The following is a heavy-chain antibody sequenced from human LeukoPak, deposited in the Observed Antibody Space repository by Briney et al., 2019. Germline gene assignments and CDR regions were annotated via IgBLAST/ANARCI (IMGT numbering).Heavy chain of an antibody. V-gene: IGHV1-2*06. D-gene: IGHD7-27*01. Sequence: ASVKVSCKASGYTFTSYYMHWVRQAPGQGVEWMGRINPNSGGTNYAQKFQGRVTMTRDTSISTAYMELSRLRSDDTAVYYCARDLAGASNAFDIWGQGTMVTVSS. J-gene: IGHJ3*02. CDR1: GYTFTSYY. CDR2: INPNSGGT. CDR3: ARDLAGASNAFDI.